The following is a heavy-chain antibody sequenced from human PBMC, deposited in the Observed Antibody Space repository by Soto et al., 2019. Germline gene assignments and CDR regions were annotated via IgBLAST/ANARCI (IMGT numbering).Heavy chain of an antibody. CDR2: ISNNGGST. D-gene: IGHD3-16*01. CDR3: ARVGDRDXFDI. J-gene: IGHJ3*02. CDR1: GFTFRRYA. Sequence: GGSLRLSCAASGFTFRRYAMHWVRQAPGKGLEYVSAISNNGGSTFYADSVQGRFIISRDNSKNTLDLQMGSLRAEDMAVYYCARVGDRDXFDIWAQGTVVTVSS. V-gene: IGHV3-64*02.